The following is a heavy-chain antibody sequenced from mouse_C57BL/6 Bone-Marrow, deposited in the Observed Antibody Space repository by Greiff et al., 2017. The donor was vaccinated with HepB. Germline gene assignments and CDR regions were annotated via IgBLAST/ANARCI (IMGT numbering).Heavy chain of an antibody. V-gene: IGHV1-64*01. CDR3: AIYYDYAWFAY. CDR2: IHPNSGST. Sequence: QVQLQQPGAELVKPGASVKLSCKASGYTFTSYWMHWVKQRPGQGLEWIGMIHPNSGSTNYNEKFKSKATLTVDKSSSTAYMQLSSLTSEDSAVYYCAIYYDYAWFAYGGQGTLVTVSA. D-gene: IGHD2-4*01. CDR1: GYTFTSYW. J-gene: IGHJ3*01.